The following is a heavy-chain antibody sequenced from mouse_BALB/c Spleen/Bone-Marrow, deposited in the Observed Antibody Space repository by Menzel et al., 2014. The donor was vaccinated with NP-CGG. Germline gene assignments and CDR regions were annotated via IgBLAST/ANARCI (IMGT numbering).Heavy chain of an antibody. CDR3: ARQDYDWFAY. CDR1: GFTFSSYG. CDR2: ISSGGSYT. V-gene: IGHV5-6*01. Sequence: EVQVVESGGDLVKPGGSLKLSCAASGFTFSSYGMSWVRQTPDKRLEWVATISSGGSYTYYPDSVKGRFTIPRDNAKNTLYLQMSSLKSEDTAMYYCARQDYDWFAYWGQGTLVTVSA. D-gene: IGHD2-4*01. J-gene: IGHJ3*01.